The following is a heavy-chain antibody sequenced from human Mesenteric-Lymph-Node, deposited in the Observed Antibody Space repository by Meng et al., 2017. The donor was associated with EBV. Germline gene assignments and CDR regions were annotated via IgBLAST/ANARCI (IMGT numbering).Heavy chain of an antibody. D-gene: IGHD3-10*01. V-gene: IGHV7-4-1*02. J-gene: IGHJ4*02. CDR2: INPHTGNP. Sequence: QGQLVQSGFELKKPGASVEISCKASGYTFTPYSINWVRQAPGQGLEWMGWINPHTGNPTYAQGFTGRFVFSLDTSVSTAYLQITSLKAEDTAVYYCARDKGRTEFDYWGQGTLVTVSS. CDR1: GYTFTPYS. CDR3: ARDKGRTEFDY.